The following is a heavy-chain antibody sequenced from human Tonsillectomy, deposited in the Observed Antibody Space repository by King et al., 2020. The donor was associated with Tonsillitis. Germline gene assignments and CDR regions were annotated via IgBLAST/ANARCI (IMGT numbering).Heavy chain of an antibody. Sequence: VQLVESGGGLVQPGGSLRLSCAASGFTFSSYSMNWVRQAPGKGLEWGSYISSSSSTIYYADSVKGRFTISRDNAKNSLYLQMNSLRAEDTAVYYCARDFMTTVTTMWIDAFDIWGQGTMVTVSS. J-gene: IGHJ3*02. CDR1: GFTFSSYS. D-gene: IGHD4-17*01. CDR2: ISSSSSTI. CDR3: ARDFMTTVTTMWIDAFDI. V-gene: IGHV3-48*04.